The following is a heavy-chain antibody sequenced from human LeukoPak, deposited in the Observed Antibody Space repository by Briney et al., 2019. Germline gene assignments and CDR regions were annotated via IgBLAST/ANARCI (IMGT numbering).Heavy chain of an antibody. Sequence: GGSLRLSCAASGFTVSSNYMSWVRQAPGKGLEWVSIIYSGGSTFYADSVKGRFTISRDNSKNTLYLQMNSLRAEDTAVYYCARVVGARKGGYYYYMDVWGKGTTVTVSS. D-gene: IGHD1-26*01. CDR2: IYSGGST. V-gene: IGHV3-53*01. CDR1: GFTVSSNY. CDR3: ARVVGARKGGYYYYMDV. J-gene: IGHJ6*03.